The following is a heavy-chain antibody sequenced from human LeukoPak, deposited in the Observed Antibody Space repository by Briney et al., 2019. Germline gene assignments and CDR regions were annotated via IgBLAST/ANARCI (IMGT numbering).Heavy chain of an antibody. CDR2: IKSKTDGGTT. J-gene: IGHJ4*02. V-gene: IGHV3-15*01. D-gene: IGHD5-18*01. Sequence: PGGSLRLSCAASGFTFSNAWMSWVRQAPGKGLEWVGRIKSKTDGGTTDYAAPVKGRFTISRDDSKNTLYLQMNSLKTEDTAVYYCTGGYSYGYVLFDYWGQGTLVTVSS. CDR1: GFTFSNAW. CDR3: TGGYSYGYVLFDY.